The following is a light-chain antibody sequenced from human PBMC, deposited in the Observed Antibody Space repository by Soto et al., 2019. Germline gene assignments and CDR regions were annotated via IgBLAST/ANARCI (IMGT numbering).Light chain of an antibody. Sequence: QSALTQPASVSGSPGQSITISCTGTSSDVGAYNYVSWYQQHPGEVPKLMIFDVSDRPSGVSNRFSGSKSGNKASLTISGLHDEDEADYYCSSFTTSTSDVFGTGTKLTVL. CDR3: SSFTTSTSDV. V-gene: IGLV2-14*03. CDR2: DVS. J-gene: IGLJ1*01. CDR1: SSDVGAYNY.